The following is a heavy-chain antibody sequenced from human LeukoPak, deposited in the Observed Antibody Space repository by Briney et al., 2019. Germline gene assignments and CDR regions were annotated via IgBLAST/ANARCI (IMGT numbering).Heavy chain of an antibody. CDR3: ERVQSRYYDFWSGYYPFDY. J-gene: IGHJ4*02. V-gene: IGHV1-69*05. Sequence: GGSVKLSCKASGGTFSSYAISWVRQAPGQGLEWMGGIIPVCGTANYAHKFQGRVTITTDESTSTAYMELSSLRSEDTAVYYCERVQSRYYDFWSGYYPFDYWGQGTLVTVSS. CDR2: IIPVCGTA. D-gene: IGHD3-3*01. CDR1: GGTFSSYA.